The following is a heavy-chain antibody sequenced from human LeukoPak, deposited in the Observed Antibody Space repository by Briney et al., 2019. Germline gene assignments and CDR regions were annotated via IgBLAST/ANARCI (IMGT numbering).Heavy chain of an antibody. CDR2: IYTGGST. CDR3: ARDMGDSSGYFPDAFDI. D-gene: IGHD3-22*01. CDR1: GFTVSSNY. V-gene: IGHV3-66*01. Sequence: GGSLRLSCAASGFTVSSNYMSWVRQAPGKGLEWVSVIYTGGSTYYADPVKDRFSISRDNSKNTLHLRMNSLRAEDTAIYYCARDMGDSSGYFPDAFDIWGQGTMVTVSS. J-gene: IGHJ3*02.